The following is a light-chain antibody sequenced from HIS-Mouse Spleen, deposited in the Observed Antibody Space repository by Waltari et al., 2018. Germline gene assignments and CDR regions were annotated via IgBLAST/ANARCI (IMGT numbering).Light chain of an antibody. V-gene: IGLV2-11*01. J-gene: IGLJ1*01. CDR3: CSYAGSYTGV. CDR2: DVS. Sequence: QSALTQPRSVSGSPGQSVPISCTGTSSDVGGYNYVSWYQQPPGKAPKLMIYDVSKRPSGVPDRFSGSKSGNTASLTISGLQAEDEADYYCCSYAGSYTGVFGTGTKVTVL. CDR1: SSDVGGYNY.